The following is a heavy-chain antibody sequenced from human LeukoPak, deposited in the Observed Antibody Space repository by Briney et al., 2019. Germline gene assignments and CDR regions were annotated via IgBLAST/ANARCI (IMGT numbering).Heavy chain of an antibody. CDR1: GGSISRYY. J-gene: IGHJ6*02. D-gene: IGHD6-19*01. Sequence: SETLSLTCTVSGGSISRYYWSWIRQPPGKGLDWIGYIYYSGRTNYNPSLKSRVTISVDTSKNQFSLKLSSVTAADTAVYYCARRQGYSRGRMGMDVWGQGTTVTVSS. CDR2: IYYSGRT. V-gene: IGHV4-59*08. CDR3: ARRQGYSRGRMGMDV.